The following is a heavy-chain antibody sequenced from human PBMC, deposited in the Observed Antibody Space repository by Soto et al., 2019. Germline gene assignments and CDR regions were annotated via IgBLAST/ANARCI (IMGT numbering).Heavy chain of an antibody. V-gene: IGHV3-23*01. J-gene: IGHJ4*02. Sequence: PGGSLRLSCAASGFTFSSYAMSWVRQAPGKGLEWVSAISGSGGSTYYADSVKGRFTISRDNSKNTLYLQMNSLRAEGTAVYYCAKDYEELLWFGELLTHDYWGQGTLVTVSS. CDR2: ISGSGGST. D-gene: IGHD3-10*01. CDR3: AKDYEELLWFGELLTHDY. CDR1: GFTFSSYA.